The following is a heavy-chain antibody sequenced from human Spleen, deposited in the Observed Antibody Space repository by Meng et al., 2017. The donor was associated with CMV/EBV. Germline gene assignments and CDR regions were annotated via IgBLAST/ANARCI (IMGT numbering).Heavy chain of an antibody. CDR2: IYYSGST. CDR1: GGSISSADFY. J-gene: IGHJ4*02. D-gene: IGHD4-11*01. Sequence: SETLSLTCTVSGGSISSADFYWSWIRQPPGKGLEWIGYIYYSGSTYYNPSLKSRVSISVDTSKNQFSLKVSSVTAADTAVYYCAREIVTTLDYWGQGTLVTVS. CDR3: AREIVTTLDY. V-gene: IGHV4-30-4*08.